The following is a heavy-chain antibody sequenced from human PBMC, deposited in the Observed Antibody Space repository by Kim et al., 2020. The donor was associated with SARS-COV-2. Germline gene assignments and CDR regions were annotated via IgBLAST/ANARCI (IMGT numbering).Heavy chain of an antibody. CDR1: GYTFTSYG. V-gene: IGHV1-18*01. CDR2: ISAYNGNT. Sequence: ASVKVSCKASGYTFTSYGISWVRQAPGQGLEWMGWISAYNGNTNYAQKLQGRVTMTTDTSTSTAYMELRSLRSDDTAVYYCASGTLGVRAAKDVSFDYWGQGTLVTVSS. J-gene: IGHJ4*02. D-gene: IGHD3-10*01. CDR3: ASGTLGVRAAKDVSFDY.